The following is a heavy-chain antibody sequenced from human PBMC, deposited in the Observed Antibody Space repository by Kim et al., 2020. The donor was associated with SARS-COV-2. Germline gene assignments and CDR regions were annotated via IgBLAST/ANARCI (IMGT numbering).Heavy chain of an antibody. V-gene: IGHV3-30*01. J-gene: IGHJ4*02. D-gene: IGHD4-17*01. CDR3: ARSGLSLTVTEY. Sequence: YYADSVKGRVTISRDNSKNTLYLQMNSLRAEDTAVYYCARSGLSLTVTEYWGQGTLVTVSS.